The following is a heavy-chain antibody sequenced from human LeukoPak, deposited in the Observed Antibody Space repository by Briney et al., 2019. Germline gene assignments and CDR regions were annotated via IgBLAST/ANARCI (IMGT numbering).Heavy chain of an antibody. D-gene: IGHD4-17*01. J-gene: IGHJ5*02. CDR1: GGSFSDYY. V-gene: IGHV4-34*01. Sequence: SETLSLTCAVYGGSFSDYYWSWIRQPPGKGLEWIGEINHSGSTNYNPSLKSRVTISVDTSKNQFSLKLSSMTAADTAVYYCAQGHDYGDYLNWFDPWGQGTLVTVSS. CDR3: AQGHDYGDYLNWFDP. CDR2: INHSGST.